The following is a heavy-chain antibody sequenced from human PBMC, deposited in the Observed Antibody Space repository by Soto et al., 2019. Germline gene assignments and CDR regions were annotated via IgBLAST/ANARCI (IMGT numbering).Heavy chain of an antibody. CDR1: GGSISSYY. J-gene: IGHJ6*02. CDR3: ARRTCLLRQKLHYYYYCMDV. CDR2: IYYSGST. D-gene: IGHD2-15*01. V-gene: IGHV4-59*08. Sequence: SETLSLTCTVSGGSISSYYWSWIRQPPGKGLERIGYIYYSGSTNYNPSLKSRVTISVDTSKNQFSLKLSSVTASDTAVYYCARRTCLLRQKLHYYYYCMDVWGQGTTVTVSS.